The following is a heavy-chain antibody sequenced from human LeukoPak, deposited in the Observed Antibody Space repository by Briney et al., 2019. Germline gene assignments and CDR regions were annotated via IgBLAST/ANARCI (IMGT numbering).Heavy chain of an antibody. CDR1: GGSFSGYY. D-gene: IGHD1-26*01. Sequence: SETLSLTCAVYGGSFSGYYWSWIRQPPGKGLEWIGEINHSGSTNYNPSLKSRVTISVDTSKNQFSLKLSSVTAADTAVYYCARRLSGSYLDPWGQGTLVTVSS. J-gene: IGHJ5*02. V-gene: IGHV4-34*01. CDR2: INHSGST. CDR3: ARRLSGSYLDP.